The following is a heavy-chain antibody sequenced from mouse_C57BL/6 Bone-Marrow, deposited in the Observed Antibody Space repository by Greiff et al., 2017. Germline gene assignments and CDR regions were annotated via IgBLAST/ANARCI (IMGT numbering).Heavy chain of an antibody. CDR1: GYTFTDYY. V-gene: IGHV1-26*01. D-gene: IGHD1-1*01. CDR2: INPNNGGT. Sequence: EVQLQQSGPELVKPGASVKISCKASGYTFTDYYMNWVKQSHGKSLEWIGDINPNNGGTSYNQKFKGKATLTVDKSSSTAYMELRSLTSEDSAVYYCARWTTVVARYWYFDVWGTGTTVTVSS. CDR3: ARWTTVVARYWYFDV. J-gene: IGHJ1*03.